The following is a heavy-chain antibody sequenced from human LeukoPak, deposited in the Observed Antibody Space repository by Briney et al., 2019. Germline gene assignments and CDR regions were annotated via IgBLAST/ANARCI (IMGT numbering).Heavy chain of an antibody. CDR1: GYTFTGYY. CDR3: ARVGYSSGGSLGFGP. J-gene: IGHJ5*02. V-gene: IGHV1-2*02. CDR2: INPNSGAT. Sequence: ASVRVSFKASGYTFTGYYMHWSRQAPGQGLEWMGWINPNSGATNYAQRFQGRVTVTRDTSISTAYMKLSRLTSDDTAVYYCARVGYSSGGSLGFGPWGQGTLVTVSS. D-gene: IGHD6-19*01.